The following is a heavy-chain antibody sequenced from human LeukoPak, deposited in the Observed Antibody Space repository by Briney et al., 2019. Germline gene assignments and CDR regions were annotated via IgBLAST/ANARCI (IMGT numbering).Heavy chain of an antibody. J-gene: IGHJ4*02. Sequence: SVKVSCKASGGTFSSYAISWVRQAPGQGLEWMGGIIPIFGTANYAQKFQGRVTITADESTSTAYKELSSLRSEDTAVYYCARARGRNIVVVPAAIYYFDYWGQGTLVTVSS. D-gene: IGHD2-2*02. CDR2: IIPIFGTA. CDR1: GGTFSSYA. V-gene: IGHV1-69*13. CDR3: ARARGRNIVVVPAAIYYFDY.